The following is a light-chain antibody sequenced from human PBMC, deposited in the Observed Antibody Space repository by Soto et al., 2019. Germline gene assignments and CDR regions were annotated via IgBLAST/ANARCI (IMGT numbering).Light chain of an antibody. Sequence: EIVLTQAPGTLSLSPGERATLSCRASQSVNSNHIAWYQQKPGQAPRRLIYGASIRATGIPDRFSGSGSGTDFTLTISRLEPEDFAMYYCQQYGSPPVTFGQRTRLDIK. CDR2: GAS. V-gene: IGKV3-20*01. CDR3: QQYGSPPVT. J-gene: IGKJ5*01. CDR1: QSVNSNH.